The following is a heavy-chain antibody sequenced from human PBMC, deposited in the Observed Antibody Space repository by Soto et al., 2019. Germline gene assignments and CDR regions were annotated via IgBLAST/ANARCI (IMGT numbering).Heavy chain of an antibody. CDR1: GVSISRGGYS. V-gene: IGHV4-30-2*01. Sequence: QLQLQESGSGLVKPSQTLSLTCAVSGVSISRGGYSWSWIRQPPGKGLEWIGYIYHSGSTYYNPSLKSGVSISVDRRKNQLALRLSSVTAGDTAVYYCAGGLAARLLGYWGQGTLVTVSS. CDR2: IYHSGST. CDR3: AGGLAARLLGY. D-gene: IGHD2-15*01. J-gene: IGHJ4*02.